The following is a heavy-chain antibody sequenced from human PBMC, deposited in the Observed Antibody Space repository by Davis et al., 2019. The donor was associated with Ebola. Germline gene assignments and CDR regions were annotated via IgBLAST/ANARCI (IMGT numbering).Heavy chain of an antibody. CDR1: GFIFSDFW. D-gene: IGHD5-18*01. V-gene: IGHV3-7*01. J-gene: IGHJ6*02. CDR3: ARDPGYGYGYYYDGMDV. Sequence: GGSLRLSCAASGFIFSDFWMNWVRQAPGKGLEWVANIKPDGSERYYVDSVKGRFTISRDNAKNSLYLQMNSLRAEDTAVYYCARDPGYGYGYYYDGMDVWGQGTTVIVSS. CDR2: IKPDGSER.